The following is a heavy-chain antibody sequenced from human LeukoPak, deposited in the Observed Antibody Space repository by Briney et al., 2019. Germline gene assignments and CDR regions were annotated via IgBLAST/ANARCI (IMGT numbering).Heavy chain of an antibody. D-gene: IGHD2-2*01. CDR1: RFTLSSYS. Sequence: GGSLRLSCAASRFTLSSYSMNWVRQAPGKGLEWVSSISSSSGYIFYADSVKGRFTISRDNSKNIVYLQMDSLRVDDTALYYCARGGYQPYYYMDVWGTGTTVTVSS. CDR3: ARGGYQPYYYMDV. J-gene: IGHJ6*03. CDR2: ISSSSGYI. V-gene: IGHV3-21*01.